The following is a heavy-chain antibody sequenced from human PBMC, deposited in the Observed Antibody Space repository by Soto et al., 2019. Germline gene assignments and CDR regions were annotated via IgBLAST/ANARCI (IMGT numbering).Heavy chain of an antibody. CDR1: GYTFTSYG. CDR3: ARDVDFDFWGGHLDWFDP. D-gene: IGHD3-3*01. Sequence: GASVKVSCKASGYTFTSYGLSWVRPASGRGLEWMGWISAYNGNTNYAQKLQGRVTMTTDTSTSTAYMELRSLRSDDTALYYCARDVDFDFWGGHLDWFDPWGQGTLVTVSA. J-gene: IGHJ5*02. V-gene: IGHV1-18*01. CDR2: ISAYNGNT.